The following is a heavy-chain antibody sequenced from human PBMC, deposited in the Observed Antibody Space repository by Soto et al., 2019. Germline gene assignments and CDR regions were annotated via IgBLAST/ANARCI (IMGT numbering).Heavy chain of an antibody. CDR1: GFTFDDYA. D-gene: IGHD4-17*01. CDR2: ISWNSGSI. Sequence: GGSLRLSCAASGFTFDDYAMHWVRQAPGKGLEWVSGISWNSGSIGYADSVKGRFTISRDNAKNSLYLQMNSLRAEDTALYYCAKDMAPTVTTRAFDIWGQGTMVTVSS. V-gene: IGHV3-9*01. J-gene: IGHJ3*02. CDR3: AKDMAPTVTTRAFDI.